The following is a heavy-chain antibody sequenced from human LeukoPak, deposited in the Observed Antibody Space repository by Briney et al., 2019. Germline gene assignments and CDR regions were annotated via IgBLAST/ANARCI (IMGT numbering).Heavy chain of an antibody. CDR3: AKGGKWLRSAYYYYYYMDV. J-gene: IGHJ6*03. D-gene: IGHD5-12*01. CDR1: GFTFSSYA. CDR2: ISGSGGST. Sequence: PGGSLRLSCAASGFTFSSYAMSWVRQAPGKELEWVSAISGSGGSTYYADSVKGRFTISRDNSKNTLYLQMNSLRAEDTAVYYCAKGGKWLRSAYYYYYYMDVWGKGTTVTVSS. V-gene: IGHV3-23*01.